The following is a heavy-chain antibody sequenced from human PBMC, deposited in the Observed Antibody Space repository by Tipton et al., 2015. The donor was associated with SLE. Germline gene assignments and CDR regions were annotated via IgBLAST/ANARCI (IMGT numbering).Heavy chain of an antibody. CDR3: ARGPYDFWSGSDMDV. CDR2: IYTSGST. J-gene: IGHJ6*02. V-gene: IGHV4-4*07. Sequence: TLSLTCTVSGGSISIYYWSWIRQPAGKGLEWIGRIYTSGSTNYNPSLKSRVTMSVDTSKNQFSLKLSSVTAAATAVYYCARGPYDFWSGSDMDVWGQGTTVTVSS. CDR1: GGSISIYY. D-gene: IGHD3-3*01.